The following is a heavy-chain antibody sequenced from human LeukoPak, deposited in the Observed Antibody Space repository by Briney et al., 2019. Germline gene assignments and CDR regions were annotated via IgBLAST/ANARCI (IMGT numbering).Heavy chain of an antibody. J-gene: IGHJ4*02. D-gene: IGHD6-13*01. CDR1: GFTFSSYG. CDR3: AKDFSHSSSWYWYFDY. V-gene: IGHV3-30*18. Sequence: GRSLRLSCAASGFTFSSYGMHWVRQAPGKGLEWVAVISYDGNNKYYADSVKGRFTISRDNSKNTLYLQMNSLRAEDTAVFYCAKDFSHSSSWYWYFDYWGQGTLVTVSS. CDR2: ISYDGNNK.